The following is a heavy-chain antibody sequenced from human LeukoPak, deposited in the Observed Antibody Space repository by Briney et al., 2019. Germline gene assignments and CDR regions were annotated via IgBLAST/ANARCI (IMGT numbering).Heavy chain of an antibody. CDR2: ISSSSSYI. D-gene: IGHD6-13*01. CDR1: GFTFSSYS. V-gene: IGHV3-21*01. CDR3: ARDKQQLVWINWFDP. Sequence: GGSLRLSCAASGFTFSSYSMNWVRQAPGKGLEWVSSISSSSSYIYYADSVKGRFTISRDNAKNSLYLQMNSLRAEDTAVYYCARDKQQLVWINWFDPWGQGTLVTVSS. J-gene: IGHJ5*02.